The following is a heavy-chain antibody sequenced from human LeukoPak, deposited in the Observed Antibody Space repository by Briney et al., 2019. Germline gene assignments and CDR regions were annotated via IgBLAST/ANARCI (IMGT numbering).Heavy chain of an antibody. CDR1: GFTFSSFE. Sequence: GGSLRLSCAAPGFTFSSFEMNWVRQAPGKGLGWVSYISSSGSTIYYADSVKGRFTISRDNAKNSLYLQMNSLRAEDTAVYYCARLRLSGSYPDYWGQGTLVTVSS. D-gene: IGHD1-26*01. V-gene: IGHV3-48*03. CDR3: ARLRLSGSYPDY. J-gene: IGHJ4*02. CDR2: ISSSGSTI.